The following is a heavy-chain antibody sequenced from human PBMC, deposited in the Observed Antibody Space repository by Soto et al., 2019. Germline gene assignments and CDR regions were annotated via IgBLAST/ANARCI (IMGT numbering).Heavy chain of an antibody. D-gene: IGHD7-27*01. Sequence: SETLSLTCTVSGGSISSSSYYWGWIRQPPGKGLEWIGSIYYSGSTYYNPSLKSRVTISEDTSKNQFSLKLSSVTAADTAVYYCARHLKLTGDAFDIWGQGTMVTVSS. V-gene: IGHV4-39*01. CDR1: GGSISSSSYY. CDR2: IYYSGST. CDR3: ARHLKLTGDAFDI. J-gene: IGHJ3*02.